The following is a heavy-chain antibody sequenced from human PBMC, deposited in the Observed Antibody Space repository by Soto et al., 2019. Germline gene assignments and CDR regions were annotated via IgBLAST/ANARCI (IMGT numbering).Heavy chain of an antibody. J-gene: IGHJ6*02. CDR2: IIPIFGTA. Sequence: ASVKVSCKASGGTFSSYAISWVRQAPGQGLEWMGRIIPIFGTANYAQKFQGRVTITADKSTSTAYMELSSLRSEDTAVYYCARDPGSGWPYYYYGMDVWGQGTTVTVSS. CDR1: GGTFSSYA. CDR3: ARDPGSGWPYYYYGMDV. V-gene: IGHV1-69*06. D-gene: IGHD6-19*01.